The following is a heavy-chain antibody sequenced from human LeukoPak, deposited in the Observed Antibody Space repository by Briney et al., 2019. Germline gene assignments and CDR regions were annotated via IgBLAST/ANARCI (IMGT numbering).Heavy chain of an antibody. J-gene: IGHJ4*02. Sequence: QPGGSLTLSCSASGFTFNNYLMSWVRQAPGKGLEWVSGISGSGSSTYYADSVKGRFTISRDNSKNTLYLQMNSLTAEDTAVYYCAKKAVAGDWGQGTLVTVSS. CDR3: AKKAVAGD. D-gene: IGHD6-19*01. CDR2: ISGSGSST. CDR1: GFTFNNYL. V-gene: IGHV3-23*01.